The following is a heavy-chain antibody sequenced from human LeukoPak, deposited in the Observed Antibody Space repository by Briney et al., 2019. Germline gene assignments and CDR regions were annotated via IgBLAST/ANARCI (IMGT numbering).Heavy chain of an antibody. CDR2: TYSDGST. CDR3: ARHHV. Sequence: GGSLRLSCTASGFTVSSSDMSWVRQAPEKGLEWVSVTYSDGSTNYADSVKGRFTISRDNSKTTLYLQMNSLRAEDTAVYYCARHHVWGQGALVTVSS. J-gene: IGHJ4*02. CDR1: GFTVSSSD. V-gene: IGHV3-66*02.